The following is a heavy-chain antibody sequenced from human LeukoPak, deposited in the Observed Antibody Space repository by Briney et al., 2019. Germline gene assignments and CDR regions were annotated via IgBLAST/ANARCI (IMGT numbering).Heavy chain of an antibody. Sequence: SQTLSLTCTVSGGSISSGDYYWSWIRQPPGKGLEWIGYIYYSGSTYYNPSLKSRVTISVDTSKNQFSLKLSSVTAADTAVYYCARDPSIGYCSGGSCPGDPADIWGQGTMVTVSS. D-gene: IGHD2-15*01. V-gene: IGHV4-30-4*01. J-gene: IGHJ3*02. CDR2: IYYSGST. CDR1: GGSISSGDYY. CDR3: ARDPSIGYCSGGSCPGDPADI.